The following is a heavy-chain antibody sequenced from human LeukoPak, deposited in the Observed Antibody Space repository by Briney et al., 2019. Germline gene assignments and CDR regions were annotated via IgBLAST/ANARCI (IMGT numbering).Heavy chain of an antibody. J-gene: IGHJ4*02. CDR1: GVSISSDY. CDR3: ARGANWGSPDY. V-gene: IGHV4-59*01. Sequence: PSETLSLTCTVSGVSISSDYWSWIRQSPGKGLEWIGYIYYSGTTSYNPSLKSRVTISLDTSKNQFSLKLSSVTAADTAVYYCARGANWGSPDYRGQGTLVTVSS. D-gene: IGHD7-27*01. CDR2: IYYSGTT.